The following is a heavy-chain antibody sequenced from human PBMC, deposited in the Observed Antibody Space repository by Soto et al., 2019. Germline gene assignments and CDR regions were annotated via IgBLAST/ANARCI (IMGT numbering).Heavy chain of an antibody. CDR3: AKGTATARPYYFTN. V-gene: IGHV3-23*01. Sequence: GGSLRLSCAASGFTFSRYAMSWVRQAPGKELEWVSAITGGGSSTYYADSVKGRFTISRDNSKNTLSLQMNGLRAEDTAVYYFAKGTATARPYYFTNGGQEPWSPSPQ. J-gene: IGHJ4*01. D-gene: IGHD5-18*01. CDR1: GFTFSRYA. CDR2: ITGGGSST.